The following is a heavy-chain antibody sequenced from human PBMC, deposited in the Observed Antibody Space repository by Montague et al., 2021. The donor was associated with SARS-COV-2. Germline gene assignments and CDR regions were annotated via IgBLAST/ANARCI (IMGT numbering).Heavy chain of an antibody. D-gene: IGHD1-26*01. Sequence: CAISGDSVSIISPARNSIRHTSSLRLRRLLMSYHLLKWYNHYAVSVTSRITINPDTSKNQISLQLNSVTPEDTAAYYCARTSASSDYWGQGTLVTVSS. CDR1: GDSVSIISPA. CDR3: ARTSASSDY. CDR2: SYHLLKWYN. J-gene: IGHJ4*02. V-gene: IGHV6-1*01.